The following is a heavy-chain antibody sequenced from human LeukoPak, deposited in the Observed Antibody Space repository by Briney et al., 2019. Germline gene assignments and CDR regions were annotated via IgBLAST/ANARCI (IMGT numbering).Heavy chain of an antibody. V-gene: IGHV3-23*01. CDR2: ISGSGGST. Sequence: GGSLRLSFAASGSTFSTYAMSWVRQAPGEGLEWVSVISGSGGSTYYADSVKGQFTISRDNSKNSLYLQMHSLRAEDTAIYYCAKVAGYSSVWYGRLDYWGQGTLVTVSS. J-gene: IGHJ4*02. CDR3: AKVAGYSSVWYGRLDY. D-gene: IGHD6-19*01. CDR1: GSTFSTYA.